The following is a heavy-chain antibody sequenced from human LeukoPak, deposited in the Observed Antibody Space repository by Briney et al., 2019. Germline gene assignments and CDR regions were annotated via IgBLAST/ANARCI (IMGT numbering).Heavy chain of an antibody. J-gene: IGHJ4*02. CDR3: ARLSTIGDSSGYFVN. CDR2: INPNRGGT. V-gene: IGHV1-2*06. CDR1: GYTFTGYY. Sequence: GASVKVSCKTCGYTFTGYYMHWVRQAPGQGLEWMGRINPNRGGTNYAQKFQGRVTMTGDTSISTAYMELSSLRSDDTAVYYCARLSTIGDSSGYFVNWGQGTLVTVSS. D-gene: IGHD3-22*01.